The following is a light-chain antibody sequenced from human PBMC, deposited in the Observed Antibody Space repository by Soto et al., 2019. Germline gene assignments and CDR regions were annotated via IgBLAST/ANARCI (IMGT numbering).Light chain of an antibody. CDR2: GNY. J-gene: IGLJ1*01. CDR1: SSNIGSNY. CDR3: TAWDDSLSGSFV. Sequence: QSVLTQPPSASGTPGQRVTISCSGSSSNIGSNYVYWYQQLPGTAPKLLIYGNYQRPSGVPDGFSGSKSGTSATLAISGLRSEDEADYFCTAWDDSLSGSFVFATGTKVTVL. V-gene: IGLV1-47*02.